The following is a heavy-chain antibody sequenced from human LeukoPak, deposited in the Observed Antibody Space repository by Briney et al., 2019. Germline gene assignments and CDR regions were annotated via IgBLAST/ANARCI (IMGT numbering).Heavy chain of an antibody. CDR1: GYSFTNYW. CDR2: IYPGDSDT. V-gene: IGHV5-51*01. D-gene: IGHD3-22*01. J-gene: IGHJ3*02. Sequence: GESLKISCKGSGYSFTNYWIGWVRQMPGKGLEWMGIIYPGDSDTTYSPSFQGQVTISADKSISTAYLQWSSLKASDTAMYYCARRGGYTSGYSDASDIWGRGTMVTVSS. CDR3: ARRGGYTSGYSDASDI.